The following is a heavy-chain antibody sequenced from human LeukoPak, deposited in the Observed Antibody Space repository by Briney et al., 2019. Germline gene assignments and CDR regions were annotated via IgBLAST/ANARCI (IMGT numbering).Heavy chain of an antibody. J-gene: IGHJ4*02. CDR3: ASEPTTVTTLDY. V-gene: IGHV3-21*01. Sequence: GGSLRLSCAASGFTFSSYSMNWVRQAPGKGLEWVSSISSSSSYTYYADSVKGRFTISRDNAKNSLYLQMNSLRAEDTAVYYCASEPTTVTTLDYWGQGTLVTVSS. D-gene: IGHD4-17*01. CDR1: GFTFSSYS. CDR2: ISSSSSYT.